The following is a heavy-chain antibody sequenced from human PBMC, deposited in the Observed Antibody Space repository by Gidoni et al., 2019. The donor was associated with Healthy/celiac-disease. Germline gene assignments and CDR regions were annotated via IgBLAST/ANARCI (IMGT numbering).Heavy chain of an antibody. CDR1: GGSISSYY. D-gene: IGHD1-1*01. V-gene: IGHV4-59*01. CDR2: IYYSGST. CDR3: ARDGRGEGGDNYPNYYYGMDV. Sequence: QVQLQESGPGLVQPSETLSLPCTVSGGSISSYYWRWIRQPPGKGLEWIGYIYYSGSTNYNPSLKSRVTRSVDTSKNQFSLKLSSVTAADTAVYYCARDGRGEGGDNYPNYYYGMDVWGQGTTVTVSS. J-gene: IGHJ6*02.